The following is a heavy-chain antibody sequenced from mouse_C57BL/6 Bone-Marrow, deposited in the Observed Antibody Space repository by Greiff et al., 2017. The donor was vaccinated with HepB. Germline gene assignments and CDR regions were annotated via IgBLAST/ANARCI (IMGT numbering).Heavy chain of an antibody. D-gene: IGHD1-1*02. V-gene: IGHV1-55*01. CDR2: IYPGSGST. Sequence: VQLQQSGAELVKPGASVKMSCKASGYTFTSYWITWVKQRPGQGLEWIGDIYPGSGSTNYNEKFKSKATLTVDTSSSTAYMQLSSLTSEDSAVYYCASGGYPYYAMDYWGQGTSVTVSS. J-gene: IGHJ4*01. CDR3: ASGGYPYYAMDY. CDR1: GYTFTSYW.